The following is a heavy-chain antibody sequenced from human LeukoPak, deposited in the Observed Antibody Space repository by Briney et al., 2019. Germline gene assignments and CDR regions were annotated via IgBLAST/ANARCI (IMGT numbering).Heavy chain of an antibody. CDR2: IFYTGST. V-gene: IGHV4-59*01. CDR1: GGSISSYY. CDR3: ATLTGGDDAFDI. Sequence: SETLSLTCTVSGGSISSYYWSWIRQPPGKGLEWIGYIFYTGSTNYNPSLKSRVTISVLTSKNRFSLKLSSVTAADTAVYYCATLTGGDDAFDIWGQGAMVTVSS. D-gene: IGHD4-23*01. J-gene: IGHJ3*02.